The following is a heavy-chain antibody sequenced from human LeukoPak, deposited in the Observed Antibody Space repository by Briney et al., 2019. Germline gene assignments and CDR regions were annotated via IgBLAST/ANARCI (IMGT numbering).Heavy chain of an antibody. Sequence: ASVKVSCKASGGTFSSYAISWVRQAPGQGLEWMGRIIPILGIANYAQKFQGRVTVTADKSTSTAYMELSSLRSEDTAVYYCASPSGGNYYYYGMDVWGQGTTVTVSS. J-gene: IGHJ6*02. CDR2: IIPILGIA. CDR3: ASPSGGNYYYYGMDV. D-gene: IGHD3-10*01. V-gene: IGHV1-69*04. CDR1: GGTFSSYA.